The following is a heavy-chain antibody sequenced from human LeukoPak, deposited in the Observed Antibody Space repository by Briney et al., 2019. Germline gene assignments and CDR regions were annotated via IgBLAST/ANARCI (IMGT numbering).Heavy chain of an antibody. CDR1: GFSFSTYA. CDR2: ISGSGGST. J-gene: IGHJ6*02. CDR3: AKGGDYYYDMDV. Sequence: GGSLRLSCVASGFSFSTYAISWVRQSPGKGLEWVSGISGSGGSTYYADSVKGRFTISRDNSKNTLYLQMNSLRAEDTAVYYCAKGGDYYYDMDVWGQGTTVTVSS. D-gene: IGHD3-10*01. V-gene: IGHV3-23*01.